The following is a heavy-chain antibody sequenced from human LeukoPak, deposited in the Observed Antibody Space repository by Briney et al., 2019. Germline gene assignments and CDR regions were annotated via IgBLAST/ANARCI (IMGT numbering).Heavy chain of an antibody. Sequence: GGSLRLSCAASGFTFSSYSMNWVRQAPGNGLEWVSSISSSSSYIYYADSVKGRFTISRDNAKNSLYLQMNSLRAEDTAVYYCARVMGILWFGEFPFDYWGQGTLVTVSS. D-gene: IGHD3-10*01. J-gene: IGHJ4*02. CDR2: ISSSSSYI. CDR3: ARVMGILWFGEFPFDY. CDR1: GFTFSSYS. V-gene: IGHV3-21*01.